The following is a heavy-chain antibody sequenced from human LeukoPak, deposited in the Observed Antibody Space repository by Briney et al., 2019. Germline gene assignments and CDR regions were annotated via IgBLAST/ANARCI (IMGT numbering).Heavy chain of an antibody. J-gene: IGHJ3*02. CDR3: ARGEGGATESGVFDI. CDR2: IYYSGST. CDR1: GGSISSGDYY. Sequence: SETLSLTCTVSGGSISSGDYYWSWIRQPPGKGLEWIGYIYYSGSTYYNPSLKSRVTMSVDTSKNQFSLKLRSVTAADTAMYYCARGEGGATESGVFDIWGQGTMVTVTS. D-gene: IGHD1-26*01. V-gene: IGHV4-30-4*08.